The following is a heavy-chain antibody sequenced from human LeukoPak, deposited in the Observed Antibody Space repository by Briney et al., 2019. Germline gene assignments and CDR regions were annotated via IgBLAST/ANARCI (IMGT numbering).Heavy chain of an antibody. V-gene: IGHV1-69*05. D-gene: IGHD6-13*01. CDR3: ARGGSSWYLFYYFDY. Sequence: SVKVSCKASGGTFSSYAISWVRQAPGQGLEWMGGIIPIFGTANYAQKFQGRVTMTRDTSTSTVYMELSSLRSEDTAVYYCARGGSSWYLFYYFDYWGQGTLVTVSS. CDR1: GGTFSSYA. J-gene: IGHJ4*02. CDR2: IIPIFGTA.